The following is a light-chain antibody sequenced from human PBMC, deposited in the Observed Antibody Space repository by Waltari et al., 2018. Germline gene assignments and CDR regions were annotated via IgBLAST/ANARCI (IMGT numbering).Light chain of an antibody. Sequence: SSELTQDPAVSVALGQTVRITCQGDSLRTYKASGYQLKPGQAPVLVIYGKDKRPSGIPDRISGYSSGATSSLTITGAQAEDEADYYCSSRNGRANQVVFAGGTKVTVL. V-gene: IGLV3-19*01. CDR3: SSRNGRANQVV. CDR2: GKD. J-gene: IGLJ3*02. CDR1: SLRTYK.